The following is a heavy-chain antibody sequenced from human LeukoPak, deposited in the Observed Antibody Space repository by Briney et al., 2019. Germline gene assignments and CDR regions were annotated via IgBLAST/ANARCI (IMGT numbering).Heavy chain of an antibody. J-gene: IGHJ5*02. Sequence: SETLSLTCAVSGGSISSGGYSWSWIRQPPGKGLEWIGYIYHSGSTYYNPSLKSRVTISVDRSRNQFSLKLSSVTAADTAVYYCATHWLEATKTYSYWFDPWGQGTLVTVSS. CDR1: GGSISSGGYS. D-gene: IGHD1/OR15-1a*01. CDR2: IYHSGST. V-gene: IGHV4-30-2*01. CDR3: ATHWLEATKTYSYWFDP.